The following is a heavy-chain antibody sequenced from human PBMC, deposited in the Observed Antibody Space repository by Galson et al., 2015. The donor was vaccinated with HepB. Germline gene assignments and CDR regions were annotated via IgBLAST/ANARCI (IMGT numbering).Heavy chain of an antibody. CDR1: GDSVSSNSAA. Sequence: CAISGDSVSSNSAAWNWIRQSPSRGLEWLGRTYYRSKWYNDYAVSVKSRITINPDTSKNQFSLQLNSVTPEDTAVHYCARDRSDYDFWSGYYPTPFDYWGQGTLVTVSS. CDR3: ARDRSDYDFWSGYYPTPFDY. D-gene: IGHD3-3*01. V-gene: IGHV6-1*01. CDR2: TYYRSKWYN. J-gene: IGHJ4*02.